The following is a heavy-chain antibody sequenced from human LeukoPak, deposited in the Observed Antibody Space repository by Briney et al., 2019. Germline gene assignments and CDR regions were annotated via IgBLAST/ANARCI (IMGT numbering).Heavy chain of an antibody. D-gene: IGHD3-16*01. CDR3: ARDGAHKNHYYSYYYMDV. V-gene: IGHV4-59*01. Sequence: SETLSLTCSVSGGSISSSYWEWIRQPPGKGLEWIGYICYSGSTNYNPSLMSRVIISLNTSKNQFSLKLSSVTAADTAVYYCARDGAHKNHYYSYYYMDVWGQGTPVTVSS. CDR2: ICYSGST. CDR1: GGSISSSY. J-gene: IGHJ6*03.